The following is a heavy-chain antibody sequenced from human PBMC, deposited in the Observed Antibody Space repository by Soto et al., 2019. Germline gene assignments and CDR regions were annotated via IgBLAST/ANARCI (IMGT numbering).Heavy chain of an antibody. J-gene: IGHJ5*01. D-gene: IGHD6-19*01. CDR3: ARGGSGWKALNWFES. V-gene: IGHV4-31*03. Sequence: QVQLQESGPGLVKPSQTLSLTCTVSGGSISNNGYSWSLIRQLPVKGLEWIGSRNNRDDTYYNPSLKSRVTISLDTSKNQFTLRLISVTAADTALYFCARGGSGWKALNWFESWGQGTLVTVSS. CDR1: GGSISNNGYS. CDR2: RNNRDDT.